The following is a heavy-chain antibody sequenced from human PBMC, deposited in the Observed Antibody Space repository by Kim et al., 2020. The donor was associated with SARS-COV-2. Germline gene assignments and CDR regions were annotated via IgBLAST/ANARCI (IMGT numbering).Heavy chain of an antibody. CDR2: I. J-gene: IGHJ3*02. CDR3: ASSRMRDAFDI. Sequence: IYYADSVKGRFTISRDNAKNSLYLQMNSLRAVDTAVYYCASSRMRDAFDIWGQGTMVTVSS. V-gene: IGHV3-21*01.